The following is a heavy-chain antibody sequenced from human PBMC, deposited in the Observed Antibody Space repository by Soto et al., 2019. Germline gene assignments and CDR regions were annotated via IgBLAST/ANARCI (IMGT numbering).Heavy chain of an antibody. Sequence: TLSLTCAVSGGSISSSNWWSWVRQPPGKGLEWIGEIYHSGSTNYNPSLKSRVTISVDKSKNQFSLKLSSVTAADTAVYYCARASHYYGSGSYYYKYGMDVWGQGTTVTVSS. V-gene: IGHV4-4*02. D-gene: IGHD3-10*01. J-gene: IGHJ6*02. CDR3: ARASHYYGSGSYYYKYGMDV. CDR1: GGSISSSNW. CDR2: IYHSGST.